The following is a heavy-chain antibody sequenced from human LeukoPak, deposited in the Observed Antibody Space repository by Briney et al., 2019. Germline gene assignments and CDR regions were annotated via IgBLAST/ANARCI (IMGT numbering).Heavy chain of an antibody. CDR2: INHSGST. J-gene: IGHJ6*04. V-gene: IGHV4-34*01. D-gene: IGHD2-2*01. Sequence: SETLSLTCAVYGGSFSGYYWSWIRQPPGKGVEWVGEINHSGSTNYNPSLKRRVTISVDTSKKKFSLKLSSVTAADTAVYYCARVRVSGYCSSTSCYVNYYYGMDVWGKGTTVTVSS. CDR1: GGSFSGYY. CDR3: ARVRVSGYCSSTSCYVNYYYGMDV.